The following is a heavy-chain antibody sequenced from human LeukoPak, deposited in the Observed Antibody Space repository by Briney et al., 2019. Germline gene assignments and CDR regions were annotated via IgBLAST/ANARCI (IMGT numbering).Heavy chain of an antibody. J-gene: IGHJ5*02. CDR3: ARDRSRITGTTRGWFDP. V-gene: IGHV4-39*07. D-gene: IGHD1-7*01. CDR2: IYYSGST. Sequence: PSETLSLTCTVSGGSISSSSYYWGWIRQPPGKGLEWIVSIYYSGSTYYNPSLKSRVTISVDTSKNQFSLKLSSVTAADTAVYYCARDRSRITGTTRGWFDPWGQGTLVTVSS. CDR1: GGSISSSSYY.